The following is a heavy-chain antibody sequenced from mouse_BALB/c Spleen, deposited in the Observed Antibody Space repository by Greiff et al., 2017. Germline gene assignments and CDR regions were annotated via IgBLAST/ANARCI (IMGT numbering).Heavy chain of an antibody. CDR2: ISSGGSYT. CDR3: ARDDYYGSSQFAY. D-gene: IGHD1-1*01. CDR1: GFTFSSYA. J-gene: IGHJ3*01. Sequence: EVHLVESGGGLVKPGGSLKLSCAASGFTFSSYAMSWVRQSPEKRLEWVAEISSGGSYTYYPDTVTGRFTISRDNAKNTLYLEMSSLRSEDTAMYYCARDDYYGSSQFAYWGQGTLVTVSA. V-gene: IGHV5-9-4*01.